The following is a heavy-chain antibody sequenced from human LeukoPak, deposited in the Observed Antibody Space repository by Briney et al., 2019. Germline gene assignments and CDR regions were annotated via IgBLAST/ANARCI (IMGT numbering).Heavy chain of an antibody. J-gene: IGHJ4*02. CDR3: AGFTFFRGVITFDY. V-gene: IGHV4-61*02. CDR2: VYTSGST. CDR1: GDSISSGSYY. Sequence: SETLSLTCTVSGDSISSGSYYWTWIRQPAGKELEWIGRVYTSGSTNYNPSLKSRVTISLDTSKNQFSLMLTSVTAADTAVYSCAGFTFFRGVITFDYWGQGTLVTVSS. D-gene: IGHD3-10*01.